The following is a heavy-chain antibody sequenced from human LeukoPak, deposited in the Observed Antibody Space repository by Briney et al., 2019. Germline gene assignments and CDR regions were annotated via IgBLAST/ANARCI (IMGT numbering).Heavy chain of an antibody. CDR3: ARVSYYYGSGSYS. D-gene: IGHD3-10*01. Sequence: PSGTLSLTCAVSDGSISISNWWSWVRQPPGKGLEWIGEIYHSGSTNYNPSLKSRVTISVDKPKNQFSLKLISVTAADTAVYYCARVSYYYGSGSYSWGQGTLVTVSS. J-gene: IGHJ5*02. V-gene: IGHV4-4*02. CDR1: DGSISISNW. CDR2: IYHSGST.